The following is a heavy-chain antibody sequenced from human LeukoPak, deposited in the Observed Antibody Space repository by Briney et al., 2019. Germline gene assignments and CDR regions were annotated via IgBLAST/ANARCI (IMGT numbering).Heavy chain of an antibody. Sequence: SETPSLTCAVYGGSFSGYYWSWIRQPPGKGLEWIGEINHSGSTNYNPSLKSRVTISVDTSKNQFSLKLSSVTAADTAVYYCARVEYGQAGDYWGQGTLVTVSS. CDR1: GGSFSGYY. D-gene: IGHD3-3*01. J-gene: IGHJ4*02. CDR2: INHSGST. CDR3: ARVEYGQAGDY. V-gene: IGHV4-34*01.